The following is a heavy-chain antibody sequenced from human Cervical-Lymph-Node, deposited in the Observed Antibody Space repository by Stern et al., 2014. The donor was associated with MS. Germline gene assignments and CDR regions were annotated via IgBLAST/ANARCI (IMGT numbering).Heavy chain of an antibody. CDR1: GGSISSYY. CDR3: ARDRVDISHYFDY. Sequence: QMQLVQSGPGLVKPSETLSLTCTVSGGSISSYYWSWIRQPPGKGLEWIGYIYYSGSTNYNPSLKSRVTISVDTSKNQFSLKLSSVTAADTAVYYCARDRVDISHYFDYWGQGTLVTVSS. V-gene: IGHV4-59*01. D-gene: IGHD3-10*01. CDR2: IYYSGST. J-gene: IGHJ4*02.